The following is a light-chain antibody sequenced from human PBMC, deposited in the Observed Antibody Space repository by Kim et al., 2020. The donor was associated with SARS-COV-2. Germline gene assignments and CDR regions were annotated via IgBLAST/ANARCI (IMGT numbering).Light chain of an antibody. CDR1: QSVSSSY. CDR3: QQYGSTTSLT. J-gene: IGKJ4*01. V-gene: IGKV3-20*01. Sequence: EIVLTQSPGTLSLSPGERATLSCRASQSVSSSYLAWYQQKPGQAPRRLIYGASSRATGITDRFSGSGSGTDFTLTISRLEPEDFAVYYCQQYGSTTSLTFGGGTKVDIK. CDR2: GAS.